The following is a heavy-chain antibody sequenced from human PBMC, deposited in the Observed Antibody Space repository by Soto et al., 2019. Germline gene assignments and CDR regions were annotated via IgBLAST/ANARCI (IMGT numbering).Heavy chain of an antibody. CDR3: ARGMTTVTTFDH. D-gene: IGHD4-17*01. Sequence: SETLSLTCAVSGGSLSSGGYSCNWIRQPPGKGLEWIGYIYHSGSTYYNPSLKSRVTISVDRSKNQFSLKLSSVTAADTAVYYCARGMTTVTTFDHWGQGTLVTVSS. CDR2: IYHSGST. CDR1: GGSLSSGGYS. V-gene: IGHV4-30-2*01. J-gene: IGHJ4*02.